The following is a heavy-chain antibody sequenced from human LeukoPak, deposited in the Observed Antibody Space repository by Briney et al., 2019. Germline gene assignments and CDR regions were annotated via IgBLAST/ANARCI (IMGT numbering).Heavy chain of an antibody. V-gene: IGHV4-34*01. J-gene: IGHJ4*02. CDR3: ASLRCGSTSCYAPYYFDY. Sequence: SETLSLTCAVYGGSFSGYYWSWIRQPPGKGLEWIGEINHSGSTNYNPSLKSRATISVDTSKNQFSLKLSSVTAADTAVYYCASLRCGSTSCYAPYYFDYWGQGTLVTVSS. CDR1: GGSFSGYY. CDR2: INHSGST. D-gene: IGHD2-2*01.